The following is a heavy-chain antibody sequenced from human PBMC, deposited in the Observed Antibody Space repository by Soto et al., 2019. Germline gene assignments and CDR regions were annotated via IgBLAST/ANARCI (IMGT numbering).Heavy chain of an antibody. CDR1: GDSISSYY. CDR3: ARRYDGNFDY. J-gene: IGHJ4*02. CDR2: LYYGRSA. V-gene: IGHV4-59*01. Sequence: SETLSLTCAVSGDSISSYYCMWIRQPPGKGLESIGYLYYGRSANYNPSLKSRVTISVDTSKNQFSLKLSSVTAADTAVYYCARRYDGNFDYWGQGTLVTVSS. D-gene: IGHD3-10*01.